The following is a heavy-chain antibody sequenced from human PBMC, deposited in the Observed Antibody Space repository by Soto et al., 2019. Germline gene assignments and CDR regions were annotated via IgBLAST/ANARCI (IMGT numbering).Heavy chain of an antibody. CDR3: ARDSSGGSLAY. Sequence: LSLTCTVSGGSISSGGYYWSWIRQHPGKGLEWIGYIYYSGSTYYNPSLKSRVTISVDTSKNQFSLKLSSVTAADTAVYYCARDSSGGSLAYWGQGTLVTVSS. CDR2: IYYSGST. V-gene: IGHV4-31*03. CDR1: GGSISSGGYY. D-gene: IGHD2-15*01. J-gene: IGHJ4*02.